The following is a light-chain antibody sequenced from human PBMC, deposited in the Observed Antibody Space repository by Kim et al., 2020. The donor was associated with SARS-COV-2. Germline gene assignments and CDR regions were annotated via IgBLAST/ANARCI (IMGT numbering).Light chain of an antibody. CDR1: QSVANNY. CDR3: QQYGRSRT. J-gene: IGKJ1*01. V-gene: IGKV3-20*01. CDR2: GAS. Sequence: ETVLTQSPGTLSLSPGERATLSCRASQSVANNYLAWYQQKPGQAPRLLIYGASTRATAIPDRFSGSGSGTDFTLTINRLEPEDSAVYYCQQYGRSRTFGQGTKVDIK.